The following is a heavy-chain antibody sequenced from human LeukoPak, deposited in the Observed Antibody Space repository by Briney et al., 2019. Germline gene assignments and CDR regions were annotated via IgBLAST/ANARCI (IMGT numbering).Heavy chain of an antibody. CDR3: ARDSLYAFDY. CDR1: GFSFSSYS. CDR2: ISLGSGYI. Sequence: GGSLRLSCAASGFSFSSYSVNWVRQAPGKGLEWVSYISLGSGYIYYADSVKGRFTISRDNAKNSLYLQMNSLRAEDTAVYYCARDSLYAFDYWGQGTLVTVSS. V-gene: IGHV3-21*01. D-gene: IGHD2/OR15-2a*01. J-gene: IGHJ4*02.